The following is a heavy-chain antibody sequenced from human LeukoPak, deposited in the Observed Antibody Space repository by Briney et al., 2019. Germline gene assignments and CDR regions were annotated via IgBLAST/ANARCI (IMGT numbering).Heavy chain of an antibody. CDR2: MNPNSGNT. D-gene: IGHD2-8*01. J-gene: IGHJ6*02. Sequence: ASVTVSCKASGYTFTGYYMHWVRQATGQGLEWMGWMNPNSGNTGYAQKFQGRVTMTRNTSISTAYMELSSLRSEDTAVYYCARSPSYCTNGVCGMDVWGQGTTVTVSS. CDR3: ARSPSYCTNGVCGMDV. CDR1: GYTFTGYY. V-gene: IGHV1-8*02.